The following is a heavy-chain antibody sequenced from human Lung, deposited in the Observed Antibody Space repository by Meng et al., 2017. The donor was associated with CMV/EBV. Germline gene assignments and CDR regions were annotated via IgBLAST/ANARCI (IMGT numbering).Heavy chain of an antibody. J-gene: IGHJ4*02. CDR3: ASGMFCTDGVCYSIR. V-gene: IGHV1-2*02. D-gene: IGHD2-8*01. Sequence: ASVKVSCKTSGYSFIGYYMHWVRQAPGQGLEWMAWINPNSGATSYAQKFQGRVTVTRDTSMSTAYMELSRLRSDDTAVYYCASGMFCTDGVCYSIRWGQGTLVTVSS. CDR2: INPNSGAT. CDR1: GYSFIGYY.